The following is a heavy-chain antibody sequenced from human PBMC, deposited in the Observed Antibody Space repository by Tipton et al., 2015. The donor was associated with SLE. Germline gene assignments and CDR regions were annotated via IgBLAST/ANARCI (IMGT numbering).Heavy chain of an antibody. V-gene: IGHV4-38-2*01. CDR3: ASGALRTALTF. CDR2: IHHSGST. J-gene: IGHJ4*02. D-gene: IGHD5-18*01. Sequence: GLVKPSETLSLTCAVSGYSITSNYYWGWVRQSPGKGLEYIGTIHHSGSTHYNPSLSSRVTISRHTSKNQFSLKLSFVTTADTATYYCASGALRTALTFWGQGTLVAVSS. CDR1: GYSITSNYY.